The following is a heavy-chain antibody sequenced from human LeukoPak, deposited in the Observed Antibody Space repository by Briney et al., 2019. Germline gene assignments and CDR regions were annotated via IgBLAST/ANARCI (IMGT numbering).Heavy chain of an antibody. CDR3: ARGFLGYYMDV. Sequence: SVKVSCKASGGTFSTYAISWVRQAPGQGLEWMGGIIPMFGTANHAQKFQGRVTVTADESTSTAYMGLSTLRSEDTAVYYCARGFLGYYMDVWGKGTTVTVSS. V-gene: IGHV1-69*13. D-gene: IGHD3-3*01. CDR2: IIPMFGTA. J-gene: IGHJ6*03. CDR1: GGTFSTYA.